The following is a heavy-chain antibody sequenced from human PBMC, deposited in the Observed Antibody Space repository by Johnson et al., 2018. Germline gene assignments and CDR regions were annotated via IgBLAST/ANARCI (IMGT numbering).Heavy chain of an antibody. V-gene: IGHV1-46*01. CDR1: GYTFTSYY. CDR3: ARRDAFDI. J-gene: IGHJ3*02. Sequence: QVQLVQSGAEVKKPGASVKVSCKASGYTFTSYYMHWVRQAPGQGLEWMGIINPSGGSTSYAQKFQGRGTMTRNTSISTAYMELSSLGSEDTAVYYWARRDAFDIWGQGTMVTVSS. CDR2: INPSGGST.